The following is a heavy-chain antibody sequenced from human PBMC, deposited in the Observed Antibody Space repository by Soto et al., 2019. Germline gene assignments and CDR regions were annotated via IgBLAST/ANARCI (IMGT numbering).Heavy chain of an antibody. V-gene: IGHV3-30*18. J-gene: IGHJ6*02. Sequence: QVQLVESGGGVVQPGRSLRLSCAASGFTFSSYGMHWVRQAPGKGLEWVAVISYDGSNKYYADSVKGRFTISRDNSKNPLYLQMNRLGAEETGGYYWAKGLGGFHLFHHYGMGGWGQGTTVTVSS. CDR2: ISYDGSNK. CDR3: AKGLGGFHLFHHYGMGG. CDR1: GFTFSSYG. D-gene: IGHD2-21*01.